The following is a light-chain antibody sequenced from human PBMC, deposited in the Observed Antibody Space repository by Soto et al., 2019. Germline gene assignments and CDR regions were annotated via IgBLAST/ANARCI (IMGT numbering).Light chain of an antibody. CDR2: AAS. Sequence: DIQMTQSPSSLSASVGDRITISCRASQGISDYLAWFQQKPGKVPKLLISAASTLQSGVPSRFRGSGSGTDFTLTISSLQPEDVATYYCQKYNSAPRTFGQGTKVDIK. V-gene: IGKV1-27*01. CDR1: QGISDY. CDR3: QKYNSAPRT. J-gene: IGKJ1*01.